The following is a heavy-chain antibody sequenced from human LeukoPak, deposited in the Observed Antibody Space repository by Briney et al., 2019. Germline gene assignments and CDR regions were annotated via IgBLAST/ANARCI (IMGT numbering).Heavy chain of an antibody. V-gene: IGHV4-61*02. CDR1: GGSISSGGYY. Sequence: SQTLSLTCTVSGGSISSGGYYWSRIRQPAGKGLEWIGRIYTSGSTNYNPSLKSRVTMSVDTSNNQFSLKLTSVTAADTAVYYCARKRKGAYDFDYWGQGTLVTVSS. CDR3: ARKRKGAYDFDY. J-gene: IGHJ4*02. CDR2: IYTSGST. D-gene: IGHD3-16*01.